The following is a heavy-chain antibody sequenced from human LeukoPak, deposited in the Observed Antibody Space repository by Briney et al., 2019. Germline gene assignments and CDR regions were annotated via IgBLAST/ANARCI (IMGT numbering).Heavy chain of an antibody. V-gene: IGHV3-64*01. J-gene: IGHJ4*02. CDR1: GFTFSSYS. CDR2: ISSNGGST. D-gene: IGHD3-22*01. CDR3: ARGSRSGPPDY. Sequence: GGSLRLPCAASGFTFSSYSMNWVRQAPGKGLEYVSAISSNGGSTYYANSVKGRFTISRDNSKNTLYLQMGSLRAEDMAVYYCARGSRSGPPDYWGQGTLVTVSS.